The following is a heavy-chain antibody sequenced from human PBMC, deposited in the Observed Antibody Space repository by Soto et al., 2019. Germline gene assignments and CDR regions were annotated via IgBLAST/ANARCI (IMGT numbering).Heavy chain of an antibody. CDR1: GYTFTSYW. CDR2: IYTGDSDT. D-gene: IGHD2-15*01. CDR3: ARIVESPYTPPVVPPTNYFYYGLDV. V-gene: IGHV5-51*01. J-gene: IGHJ6*02. Sequence: EVQLVQSGAEVKKPGESLKISCQGSGYTFTSYWIAWVRQMPEIGLEWMGIIYTGDSDTRYSPFFQGQVHISADQSNSTAYPHWSRLKASDPAKYYGARIVESPYTPPVVPPTNYFYYGLDVWGQGTTVTVSS.